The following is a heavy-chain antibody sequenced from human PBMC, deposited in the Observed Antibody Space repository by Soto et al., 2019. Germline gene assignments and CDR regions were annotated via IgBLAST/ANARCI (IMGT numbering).Heavy chain of an antibody. D-gene: IGHD3-10*01. CDR2: INHSGST. CDR3: ARPAGKASTTRWFDP. Sequence: QVQLQQWGAGLLKPSETLSLTCAVYGGSFSGYYWSWIRQPPGKGLEWIGEINHSGSTNYNPSLKSRVTISVDTSKNQFALKLSSVTAADTAVYYCARPAGKASTTRWFDPWGQGTLVTVSS. CDR1: GGSFSGYY. V-gene: IGHV4-34*01. J-gene: IGHJ5*02.